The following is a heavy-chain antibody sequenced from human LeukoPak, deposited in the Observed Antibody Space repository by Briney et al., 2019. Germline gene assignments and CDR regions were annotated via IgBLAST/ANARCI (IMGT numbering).Heavy chain of an antibody. CDR3: ARDAIAAAGTEDY. D-gene: IGHD6-13*01. CDR1: GGSISSHY. CDR2: IYYSGST. V-gene: IGHV4-59*11. J-gene: IGHJ4*02. Sequence: SETLSLTCTVSGGSISSHYWSWIRQPPGKGLEWIGYIYYSGSTNYNPSLKSRVTISVDTSKNQFSLKLSSVTAADTAVYYCARDAIAAAGTEDYWGQGTLVTVSS.